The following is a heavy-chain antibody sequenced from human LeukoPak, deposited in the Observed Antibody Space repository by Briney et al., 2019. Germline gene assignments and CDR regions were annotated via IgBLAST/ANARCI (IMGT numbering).Heavy chain of an antibody. J-gene: IGHJ4*02. CDR1: GFTVSSTY. V-gene: IGHV3-66*01. CDR2: IYTGGNT. CDR3: ATISDLLFYFDS. Sequence: GGSLRLSCAASGFTVSSTYMSWVRQAPGKGLEWVSLIYTGGNTYYADSVKGRFTLSRDNSKNTVHLQMNSLRVEDTAMYYCATISDLLFYFDSWGQGTLVTVSS.